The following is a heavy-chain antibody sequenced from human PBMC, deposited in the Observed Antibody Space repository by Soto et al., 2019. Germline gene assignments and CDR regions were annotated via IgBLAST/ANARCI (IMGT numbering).Heavy chain of an antibody. CDR1: GFTFRSYN. Sequence: DVQLVESGGGLVQPGGSLRLSCAASGFTFRSYNMNWVRLAPGKGLDWVSYISSSSSTIYYADSVKGRFTISRDNAKNSLYLQMNSLRADDTAMYYCARGGTIAVTTIGDYWGQGTLVTVSS. CDR3: ARGGTIAVTTIGDY. V-gene: IGHV3-48*01. J-gene: IGHJ4*01. CDR2: ISSSSSTI. D-gene: IGHD5-12*01.